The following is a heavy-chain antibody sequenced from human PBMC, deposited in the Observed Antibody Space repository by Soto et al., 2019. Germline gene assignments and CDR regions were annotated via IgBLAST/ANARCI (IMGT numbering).Heavy chain of an antibody. V-gene: IGHV1-69*01. CDR2: IIPIFGTA. D-gene: IGHD6-6*01. Sequence: QVQLVQSGAEVKKPGSSVKVSCKASGGTFSSYAISWVRQAPGQGLEGMGGIIPIFGTANYAQKFQGRVTITANESTSTAYKELRSLRYEDTAVYYCADHAYSSSSRSGYGMDVWGQGTTVKVSS. CDR3: ADHAYSSSSRSGYGMDV. J-gene: IGHJ6*02. CDR1: GGTFSSYA.